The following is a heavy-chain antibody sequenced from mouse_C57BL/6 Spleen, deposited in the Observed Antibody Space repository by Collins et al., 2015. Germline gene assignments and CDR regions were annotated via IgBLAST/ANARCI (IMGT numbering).Heavy chain of an antibody. Sequence: QVQLKQSGPGLVQPSQSLSITCTVSGFSLTSYGIHWVRQSPGKGLEWLGVIWSGGSTDYNAAFISRLSISKDNSKSQVFFKMNSLQADDTAIYCCARKGGPSYAMDYWGQGTSVTVSS. CDR3: ARKGGPSYAMDY. CDR1: GFSLTSYG. CDR2: IWSGGST. D-gene: IGHD3-3*01. V-gene: IGHV2-2*01. J-gene: IGHJ4*01.